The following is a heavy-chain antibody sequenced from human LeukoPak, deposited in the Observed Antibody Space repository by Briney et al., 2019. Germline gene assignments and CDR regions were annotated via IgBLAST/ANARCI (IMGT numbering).Heavy chain of an antibody. CDR1: GFTFSSYG. V-gene: IGHV3-30*02. D-gene: IGHD6-13*01. CDR2: IRYDGSNK. CDR3: ARVSSSSWYPPDFDY. J-gene: IGHJ4*02. Sequence: GGSLRLSCAASGFTFSSYGMHWVRQAPGKGLEWVAFIRYDGSNKYYADSVKGRFTISRDNSKNTLYLQMNSLRAEDTAVYYCARVSSSSWYPPDFDYWGQGTLVTVSS.